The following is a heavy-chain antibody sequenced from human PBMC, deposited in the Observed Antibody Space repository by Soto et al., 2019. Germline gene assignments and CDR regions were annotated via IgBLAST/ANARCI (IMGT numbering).Heavy chain of an antibody. CDR3: ARGGTPIDY. CDR1: GYTFTNFG. V-gene: IGHV1-18*01. J-gene: IGHJ4*02. Sequence: QVQLVQSGAEVKKPGASVKVSCKASGYTFTNFGISWVRQAPGQGLEWMGWISAYNGNTNYAQNFQGRVTMTTDTSTSTDYMELRSMRSDDTAVYYWARGGTPIDYWGQGTLVTVSS. D-gene: IGHD3-16*01. CDR2: ISAYNGNT.